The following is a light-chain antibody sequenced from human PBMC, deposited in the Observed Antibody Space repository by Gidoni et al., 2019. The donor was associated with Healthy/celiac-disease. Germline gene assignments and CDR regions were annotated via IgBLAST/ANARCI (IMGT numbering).Light chain of an antibody. Sequence: EIVLTQSPGTLSVSPGERATLSCRASQSVSSSYLAWYQQKPGQAPRLLIYGASSRATGIPDRFSGSGSGTSFTLTISRLEPEDFAVYYCQQYGSSRTFXQXTKVEIK. CDR3: QQYGSSRT. CDR2: GAS. J-gene: IGKJ1*01. CDR1: QSVSSSY. V-gene: IGKV3-20*01.